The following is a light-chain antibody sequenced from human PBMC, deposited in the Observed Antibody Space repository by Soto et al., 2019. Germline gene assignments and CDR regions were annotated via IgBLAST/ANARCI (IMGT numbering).Light chain of an antibody. CDR2: GNS. CDR3: QSYDSSLSGSGV. Sequence: QSVLTQPPSVSGAPGQRVTISCAGSSSNIGAGYDVHWYQQLPGTAPKLLIYGNSNRPSGVPDRFSGSKSGTSASLAITGLQAEDEPDYYCQSYDSSLSGSGVFGTGTKVTVL. V-gene: IGLV1-40*01. J-gene: IGLJ1*01. CDR1: SSNIGAGYD.